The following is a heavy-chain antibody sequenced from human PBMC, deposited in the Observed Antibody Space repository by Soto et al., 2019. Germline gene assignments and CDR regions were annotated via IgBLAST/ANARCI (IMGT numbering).Heavy chain of an antibody. CDR2: IKSKTDGGTT. Sequence: GGSLRLSCAASGFTFSNAWMSWVRQAPGKGLEWVGRIKSKTDGGTTDYAAPVKGRFTISRDDSKNTLYLQMNSLKTEDTAVYYCTTTTPGCSWYPAEYFQHWGQGTLVTVSS. V-gene: IGHV3-15*01. CDR3: TTTTPGCSWYPAEYFQH. CDR1: GFTFSNAW. J-gene: IGHJ1*01. D-gene: IGHD6-13*01.